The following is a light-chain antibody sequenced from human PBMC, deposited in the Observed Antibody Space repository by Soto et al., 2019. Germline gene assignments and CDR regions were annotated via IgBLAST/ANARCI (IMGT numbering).Light chain of an antibody. CDR3: QQYNSWPLT. Sequence: IVLTQSPATLSLSPGERATLSCRASQSVSTYLAWYQQRPGQAPRLLIYAASTRATGIPARISGSGSGTEFTLTISSLQSEDFAVYYCQQYNSWPLTFGGGTKVDIK. CDR2: AAS. J-gene: IGKJ4*01. CDR1: QSVSTY. V-gene: IGKV3-15*01.